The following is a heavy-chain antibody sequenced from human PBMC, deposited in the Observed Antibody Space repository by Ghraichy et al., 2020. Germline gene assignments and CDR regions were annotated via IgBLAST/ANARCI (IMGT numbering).Heavy chain of an antibody. D-gene: IGHD3-22*01. J-gene: IGHJ4*02. V-gene: IGHV3-23*01. Sequence: GESLRLSCAASGFTFSSHVMSWVRQAPGKGLEWVSGISSSGAGTYYADSVKGRFIISRDNSKSTLFLQMNSLRAEDTAVYYCAKLLERYYERGGYPPSYWGQGALVTVSS. CDR3: AKLLERYYERGGYPPSY. CDR2: ISSSGAGT. CDR1: GFTFSSHV.